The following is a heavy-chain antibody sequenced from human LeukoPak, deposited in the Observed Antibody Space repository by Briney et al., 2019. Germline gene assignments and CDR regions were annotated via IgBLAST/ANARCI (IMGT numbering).Heavy chain of an antibody. V-gene: IGHV1-69*05. J-gene: IGHJ3*02. CDR1: GGTFSSYA. D-gene: IGHD6-13*01. CDR2: IIPIFGTA. Sequence: ASVKVSCKASGGTFSSYAISWVRQAPGQGLEWMGGIIPIFGTANYAQKFQGRVTITTDESTSTAYMELSSLRSEDTAVYYCARVGQWQQLADAFDIWGQGTMVTVSS. CDR3: ARVGQWQQLADAFDI.